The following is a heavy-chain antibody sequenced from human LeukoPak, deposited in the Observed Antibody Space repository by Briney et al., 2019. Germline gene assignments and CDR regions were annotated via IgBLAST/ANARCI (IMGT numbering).Heavy chain of an antibody. CDR3: AKAIDDSSGYYSFDY. V-gene: IGHV3-30*18. CDR1: GFTFSSYG. CDR2: ISYDGSNK. Sequence: GGSLRLSCAASGFTFSSYGMHWVRQAPGKGLEWVAVISYDGSNKYYADSVKGRFTISRDNSKNTLYLQMNSLRAEDTAVYYCAKAIDDSSGYYSFDYWGQGTLVTVSS. D-gene: IGHD3-22*01. J-gene: IGHJ4*02.